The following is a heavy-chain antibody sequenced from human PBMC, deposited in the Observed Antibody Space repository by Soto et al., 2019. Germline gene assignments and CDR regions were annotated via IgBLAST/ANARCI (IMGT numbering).Heavy chain of an antibody. V-gene: IGHV4-39*01. CDR1: GGSISISSYY. CDR2: IYYSGST. Sequence: LSLTCTVSGGSISISSYYWGWIRQPPGKGLEWIGSIYYSGSTYYNPSLKSRVTISVDTSKNQFSLKLSSVTAADTAVYYCAISFWSGYYPAPNWFDPWGQGTLVTVSS. J-gene: IGHJ5*02. CDR3: AISFWSGYYPAPNWFDP. D-gene: IGHD3-3*01.